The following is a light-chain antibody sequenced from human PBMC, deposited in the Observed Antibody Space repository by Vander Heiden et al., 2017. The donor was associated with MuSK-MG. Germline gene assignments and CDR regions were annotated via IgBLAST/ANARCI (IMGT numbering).Light chain of an antibody. CDR2: DVS. CDR3: SSYTSSSTLGV. V-gene: IGLV2-14*01. Sequence: QSALTQPASVSGSPGQSITISCTGTSSDIGGYNYVSWYQQHPGKAPKLMIYDVSNRPSGVSNRFSGSKSGTTASLTIPGLQAEDEADYYCSSYTSSSTLGVFGGGTKLTVL. J-gene: IGLJ2*01. CDR1: SSDIGGYNY.